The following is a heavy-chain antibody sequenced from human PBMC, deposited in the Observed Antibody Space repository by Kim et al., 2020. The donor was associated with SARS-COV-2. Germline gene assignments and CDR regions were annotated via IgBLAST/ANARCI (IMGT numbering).Heavy chain of an antibody. J-gene: IGHJ4*02. Sequence: ASVKVSCKASGFTFTNYGISWVRQAPGQGLEYIGWISAYSGHTNYAQKFQDRLTITTDASTTTAYMELRSLRSDDTAVYYCTRDPGIVGGYWGQGTLVTVSS. CDR1: GFTFTNYG. V-gene: IGHV1-18*01. D-gene: IGHD3-10*01. CDR3: TRDPGIVGGY. CDR2: ISAYSGHT.